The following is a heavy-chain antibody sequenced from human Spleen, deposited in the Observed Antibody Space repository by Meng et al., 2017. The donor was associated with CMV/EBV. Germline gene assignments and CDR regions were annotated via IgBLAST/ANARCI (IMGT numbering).Heavy chain of an antibody. Sequence: GESLKISCAASGLTFSTYWMSWVRQAPGKGLEWVANIKQDGSEKYYVDSVKGRFTFSRENAKNSLYLQMNSLRAEDTAVYYCARRPHSGSYYYFDSWGQGTLVTVSS. CDR2: IKQDGSEK. D-gene: IGHD1-26*01. V-gene: IGHV3-7*03. CDR3: ARRPHSGSYYYFDS. CDR1: GLTFSTYW. J-gene: IGHJ4*02.